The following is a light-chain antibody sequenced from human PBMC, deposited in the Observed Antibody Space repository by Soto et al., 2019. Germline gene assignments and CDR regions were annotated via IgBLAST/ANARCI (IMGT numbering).Light chain of an antibody. CDR1: QSISSY. Sequence: DIQMTQSPSSLSASVGDRVTITCRASQSISSYLNWYQQTPGKAPHLLIFGXXTXHSGVQSRFIGYGSGTEFTLTLSSVQPEDFATYFCQQSYSDFRTFRQETKVDIK. V-gene: IGKV1-39*01. J-gene: IGKJ1*01. CDR2: GXX. CDR3: QQSYSDFRT.